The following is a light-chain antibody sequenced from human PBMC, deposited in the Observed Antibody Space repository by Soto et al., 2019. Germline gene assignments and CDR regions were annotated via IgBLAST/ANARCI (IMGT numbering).Light chain of an antibody. J-gene: IGKJ4*01. V-gene: IGKV1-16*02. Sequence: DIQMTQSPTSLSASVGDRVTITCRASQDIMSYLTWFQQKPGKAPKSLIYGASKLQSGVPSKFSGSGFGTEFTLTIKSLQPEDFATYYCQQYKSYPLTFGGGTKVEIK. CDR1: QDIMSY. CDR3: QQYKSYPLT. CDR2: GAS.